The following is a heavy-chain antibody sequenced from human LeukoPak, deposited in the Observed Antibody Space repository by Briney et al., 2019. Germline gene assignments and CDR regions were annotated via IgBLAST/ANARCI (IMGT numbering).Heavy chain of an antibody. V-gene: IGHV1-2*02. CDR2: INPNSGST. CDR1: GYIFSDYY. CDR3: ARVSPIQQLFFWFDP. Sequence: ASVKVSCKASGYIFSDYYMHWVRQAPGQGLEWLGWINPNSGSTNYAQHFQGRATLTWDTSINTAYMELSSLTSDDTAVYYCARVSPIQQLFFWFDPWGQGTLVTVSS. D-gene: IGHD5-18*01. J-gene: IGHJ5*02.